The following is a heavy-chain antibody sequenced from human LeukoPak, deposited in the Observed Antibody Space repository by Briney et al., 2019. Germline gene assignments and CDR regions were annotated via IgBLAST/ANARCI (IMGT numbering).Heavy chain of an antibody. Sequence: SETLSLTCAVYGGSFSGYYWSWIRQPPGKGLEWIGEINHSGSTNYNPSLKSRVTISVDTSKNQFSLKLSSATAADTAVYYCARERAVAAPRELNFDYWGQGTLVTVSS. CDR2: INHSGST. D-gene: IGHD6-19*01. V-gene: IGHV4-34*01. CDR3: ARERAVAAPRELNFDY. J-gene: IGHJ4*02. CDR1: GGSFSGYY.